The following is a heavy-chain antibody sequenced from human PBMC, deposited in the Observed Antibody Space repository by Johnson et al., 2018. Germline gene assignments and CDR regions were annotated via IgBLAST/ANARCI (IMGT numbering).Heavy chain of an antibody. V-gene: IGHV1-18*01. J-gene: IGHJ5*02. Sequence: VQLVESGAEVKKPGASVKVSCKASGYTFTSYGISWVRQAPGQGLEWMGWISAYNGNTNYAQKLQGRVTMTTDTSTSTAYMELRSLRSDDTAVYYCAGQVAYCSGGSCYSPWFDPWGQGTLVTVSS. CDR1: GYTFTSYG. CDR3: AGQVAYCSGGSCYSPWFDP. D-gene: IGHD2-15*01. CDR2: ISAYNGNT.